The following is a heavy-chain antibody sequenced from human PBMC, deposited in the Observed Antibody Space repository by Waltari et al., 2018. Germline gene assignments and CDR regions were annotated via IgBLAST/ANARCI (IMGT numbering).Heavy chain of an antibody. CDR2: ISWDGGST. CDR1: GFTFDDYA. V-gene: IGHV3-43D*04. D-gene: IGHD4-17*01. Sequence: EVQLVESGGVVVQPGGSLRLSCAASGFTFDDYAMHWVRQDPGKGLEWVSLISWDGGSTYYADSVKGRFTISRDNSKNSLYLQMNSLRAEDTALYYCAKGSLGGYGDYYRAYFDYWGQGTLVTVSS. J-gene: IGHJ4*02. CDR3: AKGSLGGYGDYYRAYFDY.